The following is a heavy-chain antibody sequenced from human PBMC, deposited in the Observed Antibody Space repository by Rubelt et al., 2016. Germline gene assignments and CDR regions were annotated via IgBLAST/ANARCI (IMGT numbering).Heavy chain of an antibody. CDR3: AKDRTDYGGYGHYFDY. Sequence: MSWVRQAPGKGLEWVSAISGSGGSTYYADSVKGRFTISRDNSKNTLYLQMNSLRAEDTAVYYCAKDRTDYGGYGHYFDYWGQGTLVTVSS. CDR2: ISGSGGST. D-gene: IGHD4-23*01. V-gene: IGHV3-23*01. J-gene: IGHJ4*02.